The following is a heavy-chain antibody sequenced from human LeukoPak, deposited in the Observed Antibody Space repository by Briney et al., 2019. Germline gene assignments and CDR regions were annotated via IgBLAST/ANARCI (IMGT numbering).Heavy chain of an antibody. CDR3: ARDPGVIHYDY. CDR1: GFTFSSYW. V-gene: IGHV3-7*03. D-gene: IGHD3-16*02. J-gene: IGHJ4*02. CDR2: IKQDGSEK. Sequence: GGSLRLSCAASGFTFSSYWMSWVRQAPGKGLEWVANIKQDGSEKYYVDSVKGRFTISRDNAKNSLYLQMNSLRAEDTAVYYCARDPGVIHYDYWGQGTLVTVSA.